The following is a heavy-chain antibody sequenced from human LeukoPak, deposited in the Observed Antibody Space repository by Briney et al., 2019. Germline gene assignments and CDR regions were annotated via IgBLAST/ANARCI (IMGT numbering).Heavy chain of an antibody. CDR1: GGSISSGGHF. V-gene: IGHV4-31*03. D-gene: IGHD3-22*01. CDR2: IYYSGST. CDR3: PRDGPRSSGYPDT. Sequence: PSETLSLTCTVSGGSISSGGHFWSWIRQHPGKGLEWIGYIYYSGSTYYNPSLKSRVTISVDTSKNQFSLRLNSVTAADTAVYYCPRDGPRSSGYPDTWGQGTLVTVSS. J-gene: IGHJ5*02.